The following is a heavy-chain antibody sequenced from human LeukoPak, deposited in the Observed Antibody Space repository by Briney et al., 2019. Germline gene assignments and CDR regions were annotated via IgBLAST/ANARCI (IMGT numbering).Heavy chain of an antibody. D-gene: IGHD4/OR15-4a*01. Sequence: ASVKVSCKASGGTFSSYAISWVRQAPGQGLEWMGWVSAYDGNTNYAQKLQGRVTMTTDTSTSTVYMELRSLRSDDAAVYYCARMGDYHLVSFFDYWGQGTLVTVSS. CDR1: GGTFSSYA. V-gene: IGHV1-18*01. CDR3: ARMGDYHLVSFFDY. J-gene: IGHJ4*02. CDR2: VSAYDGNT.